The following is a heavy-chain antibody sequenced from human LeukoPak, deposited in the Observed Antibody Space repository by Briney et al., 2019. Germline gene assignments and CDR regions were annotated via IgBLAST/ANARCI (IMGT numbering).Heavy chain of an antibody. CDR1: GYTFTTYG. D-gene: IGHD1-20*01. CDR2: IIPILGIA. J-gene: IGHJ4*02. Sequence: GASVKVSCKASGYTFTTYGISWVRQAPGQGLEWMGRIIPILGIANYAQKFQGRVTITADKSTSTAYMELSSLRSEDTAVYYCARVNNWNEDYWGQGTLVTVSS. CDR3: ARVNNWNEDY. V-gene: IGHV1-69*04.